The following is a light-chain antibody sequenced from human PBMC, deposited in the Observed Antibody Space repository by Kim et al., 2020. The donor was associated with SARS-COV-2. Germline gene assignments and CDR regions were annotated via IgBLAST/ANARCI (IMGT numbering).Light chain of an antibody. CDR3: VLYMGSGIWV. Sequence: QTVVTQEPSFSVSPGGTVTLTCGLSSGSVSTSYYPSWYQQTPGQAPRTLIYSTNTRSSGVPDRFSGSILGNKAALTITGAQADDESDYYCVLYMGSGIWVFGGGTQVTGL. J-gene: IGLJ3*02. CDR1: SGSVSTSYY. CDR2: STN. V-gene: IGLV8-61*01.